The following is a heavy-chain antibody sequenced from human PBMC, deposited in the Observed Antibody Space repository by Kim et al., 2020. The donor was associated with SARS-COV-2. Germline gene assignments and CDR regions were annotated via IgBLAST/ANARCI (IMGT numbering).Heavy chain of an antibody. Sequence: GGSLRLSCAASGFTFSSYAMSWVRQAPGKGLEWVSAISGSGGSTYYADSVKGRFTISRDNSKNTLYLQMNSLRAEDTAVYYCAKGVLRYFDWLKDYYYYGMDVWGQGTTVTVSS. D-gene: IGHD3-9*01. CDR3: AKGVLRYFDWLKDYYYYGMDV. CDR1: GFTFSSYA. CDR2: ISGSGGST. J-gene: IGHJ6*02. V-gene: IGHV3-23*01.